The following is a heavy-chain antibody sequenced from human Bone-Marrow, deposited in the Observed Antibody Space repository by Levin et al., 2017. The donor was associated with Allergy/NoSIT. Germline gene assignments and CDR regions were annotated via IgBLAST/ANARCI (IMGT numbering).Heavy chain of an antibody. V-gene: IGHV1-8*01. CDR3: ATGQGHLVGPP. CDR1: GDTFSSYD. D-gene: IGHD6-6*01. J-gene: IGHJ5*02. CDR2: MNPNSGNT. Sequence: VASVKVSCKASGDTFSSYDINWVRQASGQGLEWMGWMNPNSGNTVYAKKFQGRDTMTRNTSISTAYMDLSSLRSDDTATYYCATGQGHLVGPPWGQGTLVTVSA.